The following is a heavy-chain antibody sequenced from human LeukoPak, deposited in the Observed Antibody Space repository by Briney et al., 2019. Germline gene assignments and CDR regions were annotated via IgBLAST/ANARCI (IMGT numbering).Heavy chain of an antibody. J-gene: IGHJ6*04. CDR3: AELGITMIGGV. D-gene: IGHD3-10*02. CDR2: ITTSGGTE. CDR1: GFIFSSHE. Sequence: GGSLRLSCAASGFIFSSHEMNWVRQAPGKGLEWVSYITTSGGTEYHANSVKGRFTISRDNAKNSLYLQMNSLRAEDTAVYYCAELGITMIGGVWGKGTTVTISS. V-gene: IGHV3-48*03.